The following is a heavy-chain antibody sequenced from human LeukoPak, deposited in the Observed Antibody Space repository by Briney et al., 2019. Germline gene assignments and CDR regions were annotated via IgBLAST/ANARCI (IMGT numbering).Heavy chain of an antibody. Sequence: KPSETLSLTCTVSGGSISSSSHYWSWIRQPPGKGLEWIASINYSGSTYYNPSLKSRVTISVDTSKNQFSLKLSSVTAADTAVYYCASPGAPYSGYEAPFDYWGQGTLVTVSS. D-gene: IGHD5-12*01. CDR2: INYSGST. J-gene: IGHJ4*02. CDR3: ASPGAPYSGYEAPFDY. CDR1: GGSISSSSHY. V-gene: IGHV4-39*01.